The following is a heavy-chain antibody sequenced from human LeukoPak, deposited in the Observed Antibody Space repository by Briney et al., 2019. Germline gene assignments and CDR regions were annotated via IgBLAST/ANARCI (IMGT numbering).Heavy chain of an antibody. J-gene: IGHJ4*02. CDR3: ATLMVRGVIYLDY. CDR2: IYYSGST. Sequence: SETLSLTCTVSGVSISSGGYYWSWLRQHPGKGLEWIGYIYYSGSTYYNPSLKSRVTISVDTSKNQFSLKLSPVTAADTAVYYCATLMVRGVIYLDYWGQGTLVTVSS. V-gene: IGHV4-31*03. D-gene: IGHD3-10*01. CDR1: GVSISSGGYY.